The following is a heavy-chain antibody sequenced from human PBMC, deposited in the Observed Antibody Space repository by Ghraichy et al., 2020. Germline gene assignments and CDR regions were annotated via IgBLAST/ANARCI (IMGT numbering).Heavy chain of an antibody. D-gene: IGHD3-10*01. Sequence: ASVKVSCKASGYTFTSYYMHWVRQAPGQGLEWMGIINPSGGSTSYAQKFQGRVTMTRDTSTSTVYMELSSLRSEDTAVYYCARDLRVLWFGELSYYYYGMDVWGQGTTVTVSS. CDR1: GYTFTSYY. CDR3: ARDLRVLWFGELSYYYYGMDV. CDR2: INPSGGST. V-gene: IGHV1-46*01. J-gene: IGHJ6*02.